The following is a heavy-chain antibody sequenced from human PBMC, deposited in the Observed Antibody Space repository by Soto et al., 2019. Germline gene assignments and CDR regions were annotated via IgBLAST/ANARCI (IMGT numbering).Heavy chain of an antibody. D-gene: IGHD6-13*01. CDR1: GGSISSGDYY. CDR3: ARLRTPSSWSHRGWFDP. V-gene: IGHV4-30-4*01. J-gene: IGHJ5*02. Sequence: SETLSLTCTVSGGSISSGDYYWSWIRQPPGKGLEWIGYIYYSGSTYYNPSLKSRVTISVDTSKNQFSLKLSSVTAADTAVYYCARLRTPSSWSHRGWFDPWGQGTLVTVSS. CDR2: IYYSGST.